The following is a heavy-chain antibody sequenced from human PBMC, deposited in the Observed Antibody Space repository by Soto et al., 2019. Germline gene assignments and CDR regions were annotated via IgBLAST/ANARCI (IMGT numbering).Heavy chain of an antibody. V-gene: IGHV3-7*05. J-gene: IGHJ6*02. D-gene: IGHD4-4*01. CDR3: ARGRRMTTVINCYYYGMDV. Sequence: GGSLRLSCAASGFTFSSYWMSWVRQAPGKGLEWVANIKQDGSEKYYVDSVKGRFTISRDNAKNSLYLQMNSLRAEDTAVYYCARGRRMTTVINCYYYGMDVWGQGTMGTLSS. CDR2: IKQDGSEK. CDR1: GFTFSSYW.